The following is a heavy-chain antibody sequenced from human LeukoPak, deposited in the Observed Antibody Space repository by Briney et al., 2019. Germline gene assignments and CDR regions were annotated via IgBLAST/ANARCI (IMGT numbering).Heavy chain of an antibody. D-gene: IGHD4-17*01. CDR3: ARSDYGDYSHLFDY. Sequence: SETLSLTCTVSGGSISSGGYYWSWIRPHPGKGLEWIGYIYYSGSTYYNPSLKSRVTISVDTSKNQFSLKLSSVTAADTAVYYCARSDYGDYSHLFDYWGQGTLVTVSS. V-gene: IGHV4-31*03. J-gene: IGHJ4*02. CDR2: IYYSGST. CDR1: GGSISSGGYY.